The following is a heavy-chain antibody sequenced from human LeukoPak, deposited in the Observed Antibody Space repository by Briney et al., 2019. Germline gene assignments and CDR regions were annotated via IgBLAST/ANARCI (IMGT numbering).Heavy chain of an antibody. CDR2: ISSSGSTI. CDR1: GFTFSSYE. D-gene: IGHD1-20*01. CDR3: ATGDNWKGGAFDI. V-gene: IGHV3-48*03. Sequence: GGSLRFSCAASGFTFSSYEMNWVRQAPGKGLEWVSYISSSGSTIYYADSVKGRFTISRDNAKNSLYLQMNSLRAEDTAVYYCATGDNWKGGAFDIWGQGTMVTVSS. J-gene: IGHJ3*02.